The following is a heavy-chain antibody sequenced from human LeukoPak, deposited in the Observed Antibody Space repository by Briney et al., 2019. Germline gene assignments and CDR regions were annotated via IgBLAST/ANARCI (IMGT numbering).Heavy chain of an antibody. J-gene: IGHJ3*02. Sequence: ASVKVSCKASGYTFTSYGISWVRQAPGQGLEWMGWISAYNGNTNYAQKLQGRVTMTTDTSTCTAYMELRSLRSDDTAVYYCAREVGYCGGDCYPDDAFDIWGQGTMVTVSS. CDR2: ISAYNGNT. CDR3: AREVGYCGGDCYPDDAFDI. D-gene: IGHD2-21*02. CDR1: GYTFTSYG. V-gene: IGHV1-18*01.